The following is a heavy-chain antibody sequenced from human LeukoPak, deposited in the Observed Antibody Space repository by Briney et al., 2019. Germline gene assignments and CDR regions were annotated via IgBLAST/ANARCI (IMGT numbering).Heavy chain of an antibody. V-gene: IGHV1-46*01. CDR1: GYTFTSYY. CDR2: INPSGGST. D-gene: IGHD1-26*01. J-gene: IGHJ4*02. Sequence: ASVKVSCKASGYTFTSYYMHWVRQAPGQGLEWMGIINPSGGSTSYAQKFQGRVTMTRDMSTSTVYMELNSLRSEDTAVYYCARVIRDSGSYYSVDYWGQGTLVTVSS. CDR3: ARVIRDSGSYYSVDY.